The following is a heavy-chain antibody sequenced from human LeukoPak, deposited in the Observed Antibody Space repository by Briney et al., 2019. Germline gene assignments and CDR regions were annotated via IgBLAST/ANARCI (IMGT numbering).Heavy chain of an antibody. V-gene: IGHV1-24*01. CDR3: ATALYWGLGNWFDP. CDR1: GYTLTELS. J-gene: IGHJ5*02. D-gene: IGHD7-27*01. CDR2: FDPEDGET. Sequence: ASVKVSCKVSGYTLTELSMHWVRQAPGKGLEWMGGFDPEDGETIYAQKFQGRVTMTEDTSTDTAYMELSSLRSEDTAVYYCATALYWGLGNWFDPWGQGTLVTVSS.